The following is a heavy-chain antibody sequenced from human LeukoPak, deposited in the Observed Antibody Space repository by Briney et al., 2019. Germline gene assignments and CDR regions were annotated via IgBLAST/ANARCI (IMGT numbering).Heavy chain of an antibody. CDR1: GFTFSSYW. V-gene: IGHV3-7*01. D-gene: IGHD3-22*01. CDR2: IKQDGSEK. Sequence: GGSLRLSCAASGFTFSSYWMSWVCQAPGKGLEWVANIKQDGSEKYYVDSVKGRFTISRDNAKNSLYLQMNSLRAEDTAVYYCARDLAHYYDSSGYWDDYWGQGTLVTVSS. CDR3: ARDLAHYYDSSGYWDDY. J-gene: IGHJ4*02.